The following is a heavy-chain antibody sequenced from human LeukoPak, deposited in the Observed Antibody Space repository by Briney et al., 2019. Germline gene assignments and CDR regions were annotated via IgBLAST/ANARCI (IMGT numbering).Heavy chain of an antibody. CDR3: ARDRVKYCSSTSCYGVRYYYYMDV. Sequence: PSQTLSLTCTVSGGSISSGSYYWSWIRQPAGKGLEWIGRIYTGGSTNYNPSLKSRVTISVDTSKNQFSLKLSSVTAADTAVYYCARDRVKYCSSTSCYGVRYYYYMDVWGKGTTVTISS. CDR2: IYTGGST. CDR1: GGSISSGSYY. V-gene: IGHV4-61*02. D-gene: IGHD2-2*01. J-gene: IGHJ6*03.